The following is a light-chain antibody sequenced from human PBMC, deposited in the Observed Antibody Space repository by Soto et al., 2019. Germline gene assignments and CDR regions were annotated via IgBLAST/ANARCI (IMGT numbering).Light chain of an antibody. CDR1: SSDVGSYNF. CDR2: EVS. Sequence: QAVVTQPASVSGTPGQSITISCTGTSSDVGSYNFVSWYQQHPGKAPKLLIYEVSNRPSGVSNRFSGSKSGNTASLTISGLQAEDEADYYCCSFTSSSTVVFGGGTQLTVL. J-gene: IGLJ7*01. V-gene: IGLV2-14*03. CDR3: CSFTSSSTVV.